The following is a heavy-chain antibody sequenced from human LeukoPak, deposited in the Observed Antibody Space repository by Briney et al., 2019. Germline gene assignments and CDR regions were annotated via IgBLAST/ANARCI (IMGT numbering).Heavy chain of an antibody. D-gene: IGHD6-13*01. CDR3: ARFRGVSAAHLYYFDY. J-gene: IGHJ4*02. CDR2: INHSGSA. V-gene: IGHV4-34*01. Sequence: SETLSLTCAVYGGSLCGYYWSWIRQPRGRGVEGGGEINHSGSANYNPSLQSRVTISVDTSKNQFSLKLSSVTAADTAVYYCARFRGVSAAHLYYFDYWGQGTLVTVSS. CDR1: GGSLCGYY.